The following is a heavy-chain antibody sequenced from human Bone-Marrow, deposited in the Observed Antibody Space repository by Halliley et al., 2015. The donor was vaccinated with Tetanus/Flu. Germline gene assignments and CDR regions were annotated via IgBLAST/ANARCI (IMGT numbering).Heavy chain of an antibody. Sequence: TLSLTCTVSGASVISTAFYWGWVRQPPGKGLEWIGRIDSAGNTHYDPSFEGRVIIAVDTSKNQFSLSLRSVIAADTAVYYCARHRRGPFGWLLSYYFDSWGQGNLVTVSS. CDR2: IDSAGNT. V-gene: IGHV4-39*01. CDR1: GASVISTAFY. D-gene: IGHD3-9*01. J-gene: IGHJ4*02. CDR3: ARHRRGPFGWLLSYYFDS.